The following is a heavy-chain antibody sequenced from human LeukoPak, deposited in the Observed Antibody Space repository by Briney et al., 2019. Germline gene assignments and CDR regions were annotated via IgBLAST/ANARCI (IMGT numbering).Heavy chain of an antibody. V-gene: IGHV4-39*01. J-gene: IGHJ4*02. CDR1: GDSISSSSYY. Sequence: SETLSLTCTVSGDSISSSSYYWGWFRQPPGKGLEWIGSIYYSASTYYNPSLKSRVTISVDTSKNQFSLKLSSVTAADTAVYYCARGGYYDSSGYYYWGQGALVTVSS. CDR3: ARGGYYDSSGYYY. CDR2: IYYSAST. D-gene: IGHD3-22*01.